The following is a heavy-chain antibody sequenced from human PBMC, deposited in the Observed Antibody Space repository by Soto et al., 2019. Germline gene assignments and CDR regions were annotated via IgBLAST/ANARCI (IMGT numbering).Heavy chain of an antibody. CDR2: INPSGGYT. Sequence: GASVKVSCKASGYTFSSYYMNWVQQAPGQGLEWLGIINPSGGYTTYAQRFLGRVTMTSDTSTSTVHMELGSLTSEDTAVYYCASGGGIVVVTAPYGHWGQGTLVTVSS. V-gene: IGHV1-46*03. J-gene: IGHJ4*02. CDR1: GYTFSSYY. CDR3: ASGGGIVVVTAPYGH. D-gene: IGHD2-21*02.